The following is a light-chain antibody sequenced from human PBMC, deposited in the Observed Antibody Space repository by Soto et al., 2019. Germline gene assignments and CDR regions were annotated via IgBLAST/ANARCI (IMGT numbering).Light chain of an antibody. CDR1: SSDVGGYNY. V-gene: IGLV2-14*01. J-gene: IGLJ2*01. Sequence: QSVLTQPASVSGSPGQSITISCSGSSSDVGGYNYVSWYQQNPGKAPKVMIYDVSSRPSGVSDRFSGSKSGNTASLTISGLKAEDEGAYYCSSYTGSSTLVFGGGTKVTVL. CDR2: DVS. CDR3: SSYTGSSTLV.